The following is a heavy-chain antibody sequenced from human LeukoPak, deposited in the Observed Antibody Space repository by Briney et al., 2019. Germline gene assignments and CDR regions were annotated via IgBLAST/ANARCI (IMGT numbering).Heavy chain of an antibody. CDR1: GFTFSDYY. D-gene: IGHD6-13*01. J-gene: IGHJ4*02. CDR3: ARRAAAGRGFDY. V-gene: IGHV3-11*01. CDR2: ISSGGSTI. Sequence: PGGSLRLSCAVSGFTFSDYYMSWIRQAPGKGLEWVSYISSGGSTISHADSVKGRFTISRDNAENSLYLQMNSLRAEDTAVYYCARRAAAGRGFDYWGQGTLGTVSS.